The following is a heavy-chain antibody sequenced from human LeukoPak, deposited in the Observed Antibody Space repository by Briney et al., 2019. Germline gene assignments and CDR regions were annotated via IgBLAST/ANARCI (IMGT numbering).Heavy chain of an antibody. CDR2: INSVGTKT. V-gene: IGHV3-43*02. Sequence: GGSLTLSCAASGFALQAFDMHWVRQAPGKGLEWVSLINSVGTKTYYADSVRGQFTVSRDNSKNSLYLQMNSLRTEDTALYYCATWAFYHGLDVWGQGSTVTIS. CDR3: ATWAFYHGLDV. D-gene: IGHD1-26*01. CDR1: GFALQAFD. J-gene: IGHJ6*02.